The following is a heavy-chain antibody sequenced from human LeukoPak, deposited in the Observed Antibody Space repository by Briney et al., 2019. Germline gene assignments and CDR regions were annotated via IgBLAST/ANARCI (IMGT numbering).Heavy chain of an antibody. CDR3: TTAVTIFGAFDI. CDR2: IKSKTDGGTT. Sequence: GGSLRLSCAASGLTFSNAWMSWVRQAPGKGLEWVGRIKSKTDGGTTDYAAPVKGRFTISRDDSKNTLYLQMNSLKTEDTAVYYCTTAVTIFGAFDIWGQGTMVTVSS. J-gene: IGHJ3*02. D-gene: IGHD3-3*01. CDR1: GLTFSNAW. V-gene: IGHV3-15*01.